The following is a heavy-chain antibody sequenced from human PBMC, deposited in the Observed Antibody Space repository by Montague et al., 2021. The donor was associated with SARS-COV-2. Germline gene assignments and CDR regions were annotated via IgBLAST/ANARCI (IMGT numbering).Heavy chain of an antibody. V-gene: IGHV3-7*01. J-gene: IGHJ6*02. CDR2: IKQDGSAK. CDR3: ARDSFWSSYYTDYYGMDV. CDR1: GFTFSSYW. Sequence: SLRLSCAASGFTFSSYWMSWVRQAPGKGLEWVANIKQDGSAKYYVDSVKGRFTISRDNAKNSLYLQMNSLRAEDTAVYYCARDSFWSSYYTDYYGMDVWGQGTTVTVSS. D-gene: IGHD3-3*01.